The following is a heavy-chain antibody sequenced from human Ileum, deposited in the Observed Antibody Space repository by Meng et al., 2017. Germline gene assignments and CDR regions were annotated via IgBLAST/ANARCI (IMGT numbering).Heavy chain of an antibody. V-gene: IGHV3-66*02. J-gene: IGHJ5*01. CDR3: SRSGFDWNDAIDS. D-gene: IGHD1-1*01. CDR2: IYRGGST. Sequence: GGSLRLSCAASGFTFSTYGMSWVRQAPGKGLEWVSVIYRGGSTYYADSVNDRFTVSSDNSKNTLFLQMNSLRVEDTAVYYCSRSGFDWNDAIDSWGQGTLVTVSS. CDR1: GFTFSTYG.